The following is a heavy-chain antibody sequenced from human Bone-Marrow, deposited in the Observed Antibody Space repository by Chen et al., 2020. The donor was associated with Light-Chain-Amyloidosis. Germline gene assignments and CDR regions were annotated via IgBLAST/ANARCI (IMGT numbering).Heavy chain of an antibody. J-gene: IGHJ3*02. V-gene: IGHV3-23*04. CDR3: AKDISYDDILPGYPADAFAI. D-gene: IGHD3-9*01. CDR2: LSGSGGSR. Sequence: EVQLVESGGGLLQRGGALRLSCAASGFAFSSYAMSWVRQAPGKGLGWVSPLSGSGGSRYYGDSVKGRLTISRDNSKNALFLPMHSLRAEDTAVYYCAKDISYDDILPGYPADAFAIWGQGTMVTVSS. CDR1: GFAFSSYA.